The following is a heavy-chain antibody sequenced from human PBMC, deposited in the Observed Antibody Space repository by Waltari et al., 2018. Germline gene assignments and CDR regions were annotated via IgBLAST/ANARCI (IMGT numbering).Heavy chain of an antibody. CDR2: IIPILGTA. CDR3: ARDRVGATHSFDI. V-gene: IGHV1-69*13. Sequence: QVQLVQSGAEVTKPGSSVKVSCKASGGTFSSYASSWVRQAPGQGLEWMGGIIPILGTANYAQKFQGRVTITADESTSTAYMELSSLRSEDTAVYYCARDRVGATHSFDIWGQGTMVTVSS. D-gene: IGHD1-26*01. CDR1: GGTFSSYA. J-gene: IGHJ3*02.